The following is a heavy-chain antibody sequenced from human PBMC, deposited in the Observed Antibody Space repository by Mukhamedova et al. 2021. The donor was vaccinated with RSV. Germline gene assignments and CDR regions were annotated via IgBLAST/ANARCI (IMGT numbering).Heavy chain of an antibody. J-gene: IGHJ4*02. D-gene: IGHD3-16*01. CDR2: IWYDGSNE. V-gene: IGHV3-33*01. Sequence: GLEWVAIIWYDGSNEEYRDSVRGRFTISRDNSKNMLYLQMNSLREEDTAVYYCVRGPGHFTQRSAYFDYWGQGTLVTVSA. CDR3: VRGPGHFTQRSAYFDY.